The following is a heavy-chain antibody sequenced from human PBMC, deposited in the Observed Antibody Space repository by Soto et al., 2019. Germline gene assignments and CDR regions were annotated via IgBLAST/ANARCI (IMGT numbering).Heavy chain of an antibody. CDR3: ARLPGIVAPGTVFLDD. V-gene: IGHV5-51*01. CDR1: GYRFTSSW. Sequence: GESLKISCTASGYRFTSSWISWVRQMPRKALEWMVIISPHDTDNRYRPSFQGPVTIAADKSSSTAYLHWNSLQASDTAMYYCARLPGIVAPGTVFLDDWGQGTMVTVSS. J-gene: IGHJ4*02. CDR2: ISPHDTDN. D-gene: IGHD1-1*01.